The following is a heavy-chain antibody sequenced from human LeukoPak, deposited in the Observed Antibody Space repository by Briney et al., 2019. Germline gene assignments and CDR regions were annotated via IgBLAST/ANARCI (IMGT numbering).Heavy chain of an antibody. CDR2: GST. J-gene: IGHJ4*02. V-gene: IGHV4-61*08. Sequence: SETLSLTCTVSGGSISSGGYYWSWIRQPPGKGLEWIGSGSTNYNPSLKSRVTISVDTSKNQFSLKLSSVTAADTAVYYCATVPSSYSSHLDYWGQGTLVTVSS. CDR1: GGSISSGGYY. D-gene: IGHD6-13*01. CDR3: ATVPSSYSSHLDY.